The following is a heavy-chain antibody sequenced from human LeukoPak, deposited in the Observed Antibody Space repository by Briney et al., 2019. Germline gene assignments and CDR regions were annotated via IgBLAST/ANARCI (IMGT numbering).Heavy chain of an antibody. CDR2: IYTRWST. V-gene: IGHV4-4*07. J-gene: IGHJ2*01. D-gene: IGHD6-6*01. CDR1: GGSISSYY. Sequence: SETLSLTCTVSGGSISSYYWSWIRQPAGKGLEGIGRIYTRWSTTYPPSLKTRLTMSVAASKHQFSLNLSSVTAAGTAVYYCARDRGLAARRDWYFHLWGRGTLVTVSS. CDR3: ARDRGLAARRDWYFHL.